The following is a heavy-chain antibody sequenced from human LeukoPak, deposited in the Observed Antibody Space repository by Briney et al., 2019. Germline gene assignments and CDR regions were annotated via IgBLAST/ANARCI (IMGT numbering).Heavy chain of an antibody. V-gene: IGHV3-7*01. J-gene: IGHJ5*02. CDR1: GFTFSSYA. Sequence: GGSLRLSCAASGFTFSSYAMSWVRQAPGKGLEWVANIKQDGSEKYYVDSVKGRFTISRDNAKNSLYLQMNSLRAEDTAVYYCARVPRWNYYDSSGYLPWGQGTLVTVSS. CDR3: ARVPRWNYYDSSGYLP. CDR2: IKQDGSEK. D-gene: IGHD3-22*01.